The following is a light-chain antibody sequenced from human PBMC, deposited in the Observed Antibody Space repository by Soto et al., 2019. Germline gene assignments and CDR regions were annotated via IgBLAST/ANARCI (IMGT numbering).Light chain of an antibody. J-gene: IGKJ1*01. CDR1: QSVSRSY. Sequence: EIVLTQSPGTLSLSPGERATLSCRASQSVSRSYLAWYQQKPGQAPRLLIYGASSRATGIPDRFSGSGSGTDFTLTISRLEPEDFAVYYCQQYGSSPPWTFGQRTKVEIK. CDR2: GAS. V-gene: IGKV3-20*01. CDR3: QQYGSSPPWT.